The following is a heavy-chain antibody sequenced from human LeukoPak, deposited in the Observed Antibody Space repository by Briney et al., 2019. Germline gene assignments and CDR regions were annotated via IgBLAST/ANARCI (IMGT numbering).Heavy chain of an antibody. Sequence: SETLSLTCTVSGGSISSSSYYWGWIRQPPGKGLEWIGSIYYSGSTYYNPSLKSRVTISVDTSKNQFSLKLSSVTAADTAMYYCARVSLGDNRNWFDPWGQGTLVTVSS. V-gene: IGHV4-39*07. CDR2: IYYSGST. CDR1: GGSISSSSYY. CDR3: ARVSLGDNRNWFDP. J-gene: IGHJ5*02. D-gene: IGHD3-16*01.